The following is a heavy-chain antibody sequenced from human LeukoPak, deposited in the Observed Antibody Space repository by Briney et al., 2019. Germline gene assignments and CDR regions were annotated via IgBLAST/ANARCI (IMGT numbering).Heavy chain of an antibody. CDR1: GFTFSSYG. Sequence: TGGSLRLSCAASGFTFSSYGMHWVRQAPGKGLEWVAFIRYDGSNKYYADSVKGRFTISRDNSKNTLYLQMNSLRAEDTAVYYCAKDWHSSSWYYFDYWGQGTLVTVSS. CDR2: IRYDGSNK. CDR3: AKDWHSSSWYYFDY. V-gene: IGHV3-30*02. D-gene: IGHD6-13*01. J-gene: IGHJ4*02.